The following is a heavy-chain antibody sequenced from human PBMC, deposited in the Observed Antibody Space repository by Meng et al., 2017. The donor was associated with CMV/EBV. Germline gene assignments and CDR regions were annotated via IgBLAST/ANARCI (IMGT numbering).Heavy chain of an antibody. V-gene: IGHV4-4*07. CDR2: IYTSGST. CDR1: GGSISSYY. D-gene: IGHD3-22*01. J-gene: IGHJ4*02. Sequence: QVHLKEAGPGLVKPSETLSLTCTVSGGSISSYYGSWIRQPAGKGLEWIGRIYTSGSTNYNPSLKSRVTMSVDTSKNQFSLKLSSVTAADTAVYYCARGGLYYYDSSGHFDYWGQGTLVTVSS. CDR3: ARGGLYYYDSSGHFDY.